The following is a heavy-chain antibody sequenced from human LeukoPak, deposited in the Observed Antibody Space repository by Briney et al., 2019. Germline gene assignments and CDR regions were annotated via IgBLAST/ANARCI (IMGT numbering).Heavy chain of an antibody. D-gene: IGHD4-17*01. CDR2: INLRGTT. CDR3: ARDITVTNGGGFDY. Sequence: PSETLSLTCAVYGGSFTTYYGTWIRQPPGKGLEWIGEINLRGTTNYNPSLKSRVTISLDTSKNQFSLKLSSVTAADTAVYYCARDITVTNGGGFDYWGQGTLVTVSS. CDR1: GGSFTTYY. V-gene: IGHV4-34*01. J-gene: IGHJ4*02.